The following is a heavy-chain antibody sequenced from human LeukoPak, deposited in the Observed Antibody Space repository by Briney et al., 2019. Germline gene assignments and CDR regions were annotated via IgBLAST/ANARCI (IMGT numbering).Heavy chain of an antibody. CDR2: ISYDAAVK. J-gene: IGHJ4*02. CDR3: ARDFSTWYSIDY. D-gene: IGHD2-15*01. CDR1: GFTLRSYA. V-gene: IGHV3-30-3*01. Sequence: GRSLRLSCAVSGFTLRSYAIHWVRQAPGKGLQWVAFISYDAAVKYYADSVRGRFTVSRDNSKNTLSLQMNSLRPEDMAVYYCARDFSTWYSIDYWGRGTLVTVSS.